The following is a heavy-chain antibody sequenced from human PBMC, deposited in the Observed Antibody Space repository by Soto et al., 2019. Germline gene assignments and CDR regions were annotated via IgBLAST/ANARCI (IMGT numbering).Heavy chain of an antibody. CDR1: GGSFSGYY. D-gene: IGHD6-13*01. J-gene: IGHJ5*02. V-gene: IGHV4-34*01. CDR2: INHSGST. CDR3: ARVIAAAGTGVDP. Sequence: QVQLQQWGAGLLKPSETLSLTCAVYGGSFSGYYWSWIRQPPGKGLEWIGEINHSGSTNYNPSLKGRVTISVDTSKNQFSLKLSSVTAADTAVYYCARVIAAAGTGVDPWGQGTLVTVSS.